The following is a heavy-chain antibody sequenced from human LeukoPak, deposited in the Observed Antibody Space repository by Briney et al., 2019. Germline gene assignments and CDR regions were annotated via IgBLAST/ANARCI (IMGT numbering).Heavy chain of an antibody. V-gene: IGHV4-59*11. CDR2: IYYSGGT. CDR1: GGSISGQY. J-gene: IGHJ6*03. CDR3: AREGPDCGGDCYSTSGDYYYYMDV. Sequence: SETLSLTCTVSGGSISGQYWSWIRQPPGKGLEWIGEIYYSGGTKYNPSLERRVTISLDTSKNQFSLKLSSVTAADTAVYYCAREGPDCGGDCYSTSGDYYYYMDVWGKGTTVTVSS. D-gene: IGHD2-21*02.